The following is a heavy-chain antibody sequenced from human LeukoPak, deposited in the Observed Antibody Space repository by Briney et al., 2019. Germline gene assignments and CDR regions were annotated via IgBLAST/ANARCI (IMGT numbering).Heavy chain of an antibody. CDR2: VDPEDGET. Sequence: ASVKISCKVSGYTFTDYYMNWVQQAPGKGLEWMGLVDPEDGETIYAEKFQGRVTITADTSTDTAYMELSSLRSEDTAVYYCAAAPDRAYMDVWGKGTTVTVSS. J-gene: IGHJ6*03. CDR1: GYTFTDYY. D-gene: IGHD6-25*01. V-gene: IGHV1-69-2*01. CDR3: AAAPDRAYMDV.